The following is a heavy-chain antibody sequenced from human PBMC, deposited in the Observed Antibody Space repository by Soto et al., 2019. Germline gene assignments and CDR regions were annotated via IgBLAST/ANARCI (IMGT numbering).Heavy chain of an antibody. CDR1: GYTFTSYY. V-gene: IGHV1-18*01. J-gene: IGHJ4*02. Sequence: QVQLVQSGAEVKKPGASVKVSRKASGYTFTSYYISWVRQAPGQGLEWMGWISAYNGNTNYAQKPQXXXNXXTDTSTSTAYMELRSLRSDDTAVYYCARDAPPEDYWGQGTLVTVSS. CDR2: ISAYNGNT. CDR3: ARDAPPEDY.